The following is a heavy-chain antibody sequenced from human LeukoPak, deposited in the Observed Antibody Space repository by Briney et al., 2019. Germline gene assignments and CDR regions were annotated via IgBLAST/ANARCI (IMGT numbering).Heavy chain of an antibody. D-gene: IGHD2-21*02. Sequence: GGSLRLSCAASGVTFSSYTMTWVRQAPGKGLEWVSSISGSGGSTYYADSVKGRFTISRDNSKNTLYLQMNSLRAEDTAVYYCAKRTSYCGDDCFPYYLDYWGQGTLVTVSS. V-gene: IGHV3-23*01. CDR2: ISGSGGST. CDR1: GVTFSSYT. CDR3: AKRTSYCGDDCFPYYLDY. J-gene: IGHJ4*02.